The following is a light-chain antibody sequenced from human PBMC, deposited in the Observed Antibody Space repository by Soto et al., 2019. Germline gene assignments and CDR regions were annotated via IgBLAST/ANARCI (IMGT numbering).Light chain of an antibody. J-gene: IGKJ5*01. CDR2: GAS. CDR3: QQYSEFPPT. V-gene: IGKV1-33*01. CDR1: RHISRY. Sequence: DVEMTQSPSSLSASVGDRVTTTCQASRHISRYIYWYQKKPGRAPHLLIYGASNLETGVPSRFSSSGSGTDFTFTITSLQPEDIATYYCQQYSEFPPTFGQGTKLEIK.